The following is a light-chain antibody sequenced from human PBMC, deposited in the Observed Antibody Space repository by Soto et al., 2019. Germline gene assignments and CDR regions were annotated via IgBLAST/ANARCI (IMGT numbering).Light chain of an antibody. Sequence: QSVLTQPASVSGSPGQSITISCTGTSSDVGGYSYVSWYQQHPGKTPKLMIYEVSNRPSGVSHRFSGSKSGNTASLTISGLQTEDEADYYCSSFSSITREVFGTGTKLTVL. CDR1: SSDVGGYSY. CDR3: SSFSSITREV. CDR2: EVS. J-gene: IGLJ2*01. V-gene: IGLV2-14*01.